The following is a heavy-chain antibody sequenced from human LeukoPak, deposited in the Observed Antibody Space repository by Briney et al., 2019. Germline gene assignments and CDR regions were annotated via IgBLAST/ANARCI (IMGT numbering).Heavy chain of an antibody. CDR1: GFNFDDYV. V-gene: IGHV3-20*04. D-gene: IGHD3-22*01. Sequence: GGSLRLSCAAPGFNFDDYVMSWVRQATGKGLEWVAGINWNGGSRGYADSVKGRFTISRDNAKNSLYLQMNSLRAEDTALYYCARSRHSFDSTGFPHYWGQGTLVTVSS. J-gene: IGHJ4*02. CDR3: ARSRHSFDSTGFPHY. CDR2: INWNGGSR.